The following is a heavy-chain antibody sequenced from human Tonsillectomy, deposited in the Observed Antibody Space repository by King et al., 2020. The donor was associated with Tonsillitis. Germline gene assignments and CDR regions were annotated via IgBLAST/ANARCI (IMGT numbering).Heavy chain of an antibody. CDR3: ASDPTSSVVLPAAMPATVTHRNYYYGMDV. CDR2: ISSSSSYI. V-gene: IGHV3-21*01. CDR1: GFTFSSYS. J-gene: IGHJ6*02. D-gene: IGHD2-2*01. Sequence: VQLVESGGGLVKPGGSLRLSCAASGFTFSSYSMNWVRQAPGKGLEWVSSISSSSSYIYYADSVKGRFTISRDNAKNSLYLQMNSLRAEDTAVYYCASDPTSSVVLPAAMPATVTHRNYYYGMDVWGQGTTVTVSS.